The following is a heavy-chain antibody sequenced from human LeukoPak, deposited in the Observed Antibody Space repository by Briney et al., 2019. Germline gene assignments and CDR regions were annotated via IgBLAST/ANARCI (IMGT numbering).Heavy chain of an antibody. CDR2: IYTSGST. CDR1: GGSISSGSYY. J-gene: IGHJ5*02. CDR3: ARVKFPNWFDP. Sequence: PSETLSLTCTVSGGSISSGSYYWSWIRQPAGKGLEWIGRIYTSGSTNYNPSLKSRVTISVDTSKNQFSLKLSSVTAADTAVYYCARVKFPNWFDPWGQGTLVTVSS. V-gene: IGHV4-61*02.